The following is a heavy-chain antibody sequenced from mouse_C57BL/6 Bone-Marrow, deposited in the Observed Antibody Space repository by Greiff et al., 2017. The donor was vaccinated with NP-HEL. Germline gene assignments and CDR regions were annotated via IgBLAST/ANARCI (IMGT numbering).Heavy chain of an antibody. D-gene: IGHD2-10*02. CDR3: ARWGYGNYPYYFDY. J-gene: IGHJ2*01. CDR2: INPYNGGT. CDR1: GYTFTDYY. V-gene: IGHV1-19*01. Sequence: EVQLQESGPVLVKPGASVKMSCKASGYTFTDYYMNWVKQSHGKSLEWIGVINPYNGGTSYNQKFKGKATLTVDKSSSTAYMELNSLTSEDSAVYYCARWGYGNYPYYFDYWGQGTTLTVSS.